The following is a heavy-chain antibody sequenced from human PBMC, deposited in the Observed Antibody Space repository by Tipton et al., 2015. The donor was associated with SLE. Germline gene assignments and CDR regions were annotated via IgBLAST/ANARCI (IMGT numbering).Heavy chain of an antibody. CDR2: IYYSGTT. J-gene: IGHJ5*02. D-gene: IGHD6-6*01. CDR1: GGSISSYY. CDR3: ARGDASSKWLDP. V-gene: IGHV4-59*01. Sequence: LRLSCTVSGGSISSYYWSWIRQPPGKGLEWIGYIYYSGTTNYNPSLKRRVTISVDTSKNQFSLKLTSVTAADTAVYYCARGDASSKWLDPWGQGILVTVSS.